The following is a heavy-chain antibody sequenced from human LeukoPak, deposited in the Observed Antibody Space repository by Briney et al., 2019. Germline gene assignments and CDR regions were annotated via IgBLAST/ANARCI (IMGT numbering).Heavy chain of an antibody. J-gene: IGHJ4*02. CDR3: ARRGYCSGGSCYPLGYYFDS. CDR2: IRGSGGST. D-gene: IGHD2-15*01. CDR1: GFTFGTYA. V-gene: IGHV3-23*01. Sequence: PGGSLRLSCAASGFTFGTYAMSWVRQAPGKGPEWVATIRGSGGSTYYADSVKGRFTISRDNSKSTLYLQMNSLRAEDAAVYHCARRGYCSGGSCYPLGYYFDSWGQGTLVTVSS.